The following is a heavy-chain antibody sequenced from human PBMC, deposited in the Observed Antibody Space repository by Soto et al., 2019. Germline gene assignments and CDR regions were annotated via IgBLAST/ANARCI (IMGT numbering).Heavy chain of an antibody. Sequence: QVQLQQWGAGLLKPSETLSLTCAVYGGSFSGYYWSWIRQPPGKGLEWIGEINHSGSTNYNPSLKSRVTISVDTSKNQFSLKLSSVTAADTAVYYCARRTQVVPAAKGMDVWGQGTTVTVSS. V-gene: IGHV4-34*01. CDR2: INHSGST. J-gene: IGHJ6*02. CDR3: ARRTQVVPAAKGMDV. CDR1: GGSFSGYY. D-gene: IGHD2-2*01.